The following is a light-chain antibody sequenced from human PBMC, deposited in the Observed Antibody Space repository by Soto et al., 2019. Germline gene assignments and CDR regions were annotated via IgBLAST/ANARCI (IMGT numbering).Light chain of an antibody. Sequence: VMTQSPVTLSVSPGERATLSCRASQNVRSNLAWYQQKPGQAPRLLIYGASNRATGIPDRFSGSGSGTDFTLTISRLEPEDFAVYYCQQYGSSGTFGQGTKVDIK. J-gene: IGKJ1*01. CDR1: QNVRSN. CDR3: QQYGSSGT. V-gene: IGKV3-20*01. CDR2: GAS.